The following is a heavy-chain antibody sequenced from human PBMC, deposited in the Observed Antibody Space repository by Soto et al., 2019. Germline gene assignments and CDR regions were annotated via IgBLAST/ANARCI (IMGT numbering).Heavy chain of an antibody. CDR2: INHSGST. CDR3: ARGGTGIHYYYYYYMDV. CDR1: GGSFSGYY. D-gene: IGHD3-10*01. V-gene: IGHV4-34*01. J-gene: IGHJ6*03. Sequence: SETLSLTCAVYGGSFSGYYWSWIRQPPGKGLEWIGEINHSGSTNYNPSLKSRVTISVDTSKNQFSLKLSSVTAADTAVYYCARGGTGIHYYYYYYMDVWGKGTTVTVSS.